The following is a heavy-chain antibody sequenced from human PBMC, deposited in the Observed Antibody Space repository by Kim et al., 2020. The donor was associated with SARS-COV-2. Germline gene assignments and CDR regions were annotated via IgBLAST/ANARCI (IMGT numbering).Heavy chain of an antibody. Sequence: GESLKISCKGSGYSFTSYWIGWVRQMPGKGLEWMGIIYPGDSDTRYGPSFQGQVTISADKSISTAYLQWSSLKASDTAMYYCARLPDYDIPNWFDPWGQGTLVPVSS. J-gene: IGHJ5*02. V-gene: IGHV5-51*01. CDR2: IYPGDSDT. CDR1: GYSFTSYW. CDR3: ARLPDYDIPNWFDP. D-gene: IGHD3-9*01.